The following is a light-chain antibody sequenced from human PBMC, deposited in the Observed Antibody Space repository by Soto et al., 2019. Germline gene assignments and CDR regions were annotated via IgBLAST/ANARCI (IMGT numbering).Light chain of an antibody. CDR1: QSVSTS. J-gene: IGKJ1*01. Sequence: EIVMTQSPATLSVSPGETATLSCRASQSVSTSLAWYQQKPGQAPRLLIYAASTRATGIPARFSGGGSGTEYTLTISSLQSEDFATYYCLQYSELRTFGQGSKLEIK. V-gene: IGKV3-15*01. CDR2: AAS. CDR3: LQYSELRT.